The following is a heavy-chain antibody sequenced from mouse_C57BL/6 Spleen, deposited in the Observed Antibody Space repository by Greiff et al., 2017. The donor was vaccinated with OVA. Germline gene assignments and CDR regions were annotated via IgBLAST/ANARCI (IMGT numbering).Heavy chain of an antibody. CDR2: ISYDGSN. CDR1: GYSITSGYY. D-gene: IGHD2-1*01. Sequence: VQLQQSGPGLVKPSQSLSLTCSVTGYSITSGYYWNWIRQFPGNKLEWMGYISYDGSNNYNPSLKNRISITRDTSKNQFFLKLNSVTTEDTATYYCASYGNYAYFDVWGTGTTVTVSS. CDR3: ASYGNYAYFDV. J-gene: IGHJ1*03. V-gene: IGHV3-6*01.